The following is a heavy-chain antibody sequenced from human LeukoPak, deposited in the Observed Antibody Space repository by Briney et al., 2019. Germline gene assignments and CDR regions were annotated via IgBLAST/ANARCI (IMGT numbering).Heavy chain of an antibody. J-gene: IGHJ4*02. CDR1: GFTFSDHY. D-gene: IGHD4/OR15-4a*01. CDR2: LSGSGGST. V-gene: IGHV3-23*01. Sequence: GGSLRLSCAASGFTFSDHYMDWVRQAPGKGLEWVSGLSGSGGSTDYADSVKGRFTVSRDNSKNTLFLQMNSLRAEDTAIYYCAKERDYGPADYWGQGTLVTVSS. CDR3: AKERDYGPADY.